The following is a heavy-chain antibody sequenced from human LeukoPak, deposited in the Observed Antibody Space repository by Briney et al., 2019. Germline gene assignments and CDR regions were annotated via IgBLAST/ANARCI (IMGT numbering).Heavy chain of an antibody. D-gene: IGHD3-22*01. Sequence: SMTVSCTASGGTFSSYAISWVRQAPGQGLEWMGGIIPIFGTANYAQKFQGRVTITADESTSTAYMELSSLRSEDTAVYYCARGYYDSSGLSGYYFDYWGQGTLVTVSS. CDR3: ARGYYDSSGLSGYYFDY. CDR1: GGTFSSYA. J-gene: IGHJ4*02. V-gene: IGHV1-69*13. CDR2: IIPIFGTA.